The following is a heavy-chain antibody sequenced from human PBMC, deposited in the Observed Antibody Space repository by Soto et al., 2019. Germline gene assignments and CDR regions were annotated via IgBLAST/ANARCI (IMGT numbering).Heavy chain of an antibody. D-gene: IGHD3-10*01. J-gene: IGHJ3*02. CDR1: GFTFSTYA. CDR3: AKDFYGSGPDAFDI. V-gene: IGHV3-23*01. CDR2: ISGSGDNT. Sequence: EVQLLESGGGLVQPGGSLRLSCAASGFTFSTYAMSWVRQAPGKGLEWVSAISGSGDNTYYADSVKGRFTIFRDNSRNTLYLHMNSLRAEDTAVYSCAKDFYGSGPDAFDIWGQGTMVSISS.